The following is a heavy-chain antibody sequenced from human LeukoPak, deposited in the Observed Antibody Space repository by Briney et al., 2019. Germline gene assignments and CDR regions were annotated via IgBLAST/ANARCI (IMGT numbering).Heavy chain of an antibody. Sequence: QPGGSLRLSCAASGFTFSSYEMNWVRQAPGKGLEWVSYISSSGSTIYYADSVKGRFTISRDNAKNSLYLQMNSLRAEDTAVYYCAGERNCGGDCYQGSWFDPWGQGTLVTVSS. D-gene: IGHD2-21*02. V-gene: IGHV3-48*03. CDR2: ISSSGSTI. CDR1: GFTFSSYE. CDR3: AGERNCGGDCYQGSWFDP. J-gene: IGHJ5*02.